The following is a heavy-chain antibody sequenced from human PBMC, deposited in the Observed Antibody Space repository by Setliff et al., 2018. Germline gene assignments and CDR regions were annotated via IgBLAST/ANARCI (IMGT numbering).Heavy chain of an antibody. CDR1: GGTFNSYA. CDR2: INPGGGST. Sequence: ASVKVSCKASGGTFNSYAISWVRQAPGQGLEWMGMINPGGGSTTYAQKFQGRVTMTRDTSTSTVYMELSSLRTEDTAVYYCARGYYDSYARYYVVGDYWGQGTPVTVSS. V-gene: IGHV1-46*02. CDR3: ARGYYDSYARYYVVGDY. J-gene: IGHJ4*02. D-gene: IGHD3-22*01.